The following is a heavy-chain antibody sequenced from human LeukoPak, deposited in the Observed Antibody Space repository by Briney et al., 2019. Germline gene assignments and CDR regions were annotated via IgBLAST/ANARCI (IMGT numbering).Heavy chain of an antibody. D-gene: IGHD3-16*02. CDR2: HKPNNGGK. V-gene: IGHV1-2*07. CDR1: GYTFTGYH. Sequence: ASVKVSSKAYGYTFTGYHMHWVRQAHGKGLEWMEWHKPNNGGKNYEHKFQARVNMTSETSISTAYMELSRLRSDDTAVYYCAIAIMITFGGVIVDDYWGQGTLVTVSS. J-gene: IGHJ4*02. CDR3: AIAIMITFGGVIVDDY.